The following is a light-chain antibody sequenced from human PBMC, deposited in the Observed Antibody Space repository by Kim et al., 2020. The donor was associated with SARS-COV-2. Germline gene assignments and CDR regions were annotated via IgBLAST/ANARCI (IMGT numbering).Light chain of an antibody. CDR1: QSVDGS. J-gene: IGKJ3*01. Sequence: DIRMTQSPSTLSASIGDRVTITCRASQSVDGSLAWYQQKPGKAPKLLIYQASTLNSGVQSGFSGGGSGTEFTLTISSLQPDDFATYYCQHYNSNFGPGTKVDIK. CDR2: QAS. V-gene: IGKV1-5*03. CDR3: QHYNSN.